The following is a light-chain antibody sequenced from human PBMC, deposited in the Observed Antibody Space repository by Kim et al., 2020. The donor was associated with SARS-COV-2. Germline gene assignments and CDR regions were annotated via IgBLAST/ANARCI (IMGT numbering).Light chain of an antibody. CDR3: QQYGTS. CDR2: GAS. V-gene: IGKV3-20*01. J-gene: IGKJ3*01. Sequence: LSLSPGERATLSCRASQSVSSSYLAWYQQKPGQAPRLLIYGASSRATGIPDRFSGSGSGTDFALTISRLEPEDFAVYYCQQYGTSFGPGTKVDIK. CDR1: QSVSSSY.